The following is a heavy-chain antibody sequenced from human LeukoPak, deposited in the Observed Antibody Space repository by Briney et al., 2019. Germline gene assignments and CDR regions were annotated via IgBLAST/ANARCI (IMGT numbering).Heavy chain of an antibody. J-gene: IGHJ6*03. V-gene: IGHV4-31*03. CDR1: GGSIRSGDYY. CDR2: IYYSGST. CDR3: ARVRVVRGVTDMDV. Sequence: PSETLSLTCTVSGGSIRSGDYYWSWIRQRSGKGLEGIGYIYYSGSTSYNPSLKSRVTISVDKNQFSLKLSSVTVADTAVYYCARVRVVRGVTDMDVWGKGTTVTVSS. D-gene: IGHD3-10*01.